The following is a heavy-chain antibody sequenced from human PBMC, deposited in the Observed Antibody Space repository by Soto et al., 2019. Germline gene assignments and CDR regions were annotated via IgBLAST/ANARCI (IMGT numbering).Heavy chain of an antibody. Sequence: GGSLRLSCAASGFTFSSYWMSWVRQAPGKGLEWVANIKQDGSEKYYVDSVKGRFTISRDNAKNSLYLQMNSLRAEDTAVYYCGGGGGIQLWFFDYYGMDVWGQGTTVTVSS. D-gene: IGHD5-18*01. CDR2: IKQDGSEK. V-gene: IGHV3-7*04. CDR3: GGGGGIQLWFFDYYGMDV. J-gene: IGHJ6*02. CDR1: GFTFSSYW.